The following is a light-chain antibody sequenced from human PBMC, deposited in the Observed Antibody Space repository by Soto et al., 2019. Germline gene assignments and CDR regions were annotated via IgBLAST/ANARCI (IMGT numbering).Light chain of an antibody. CDR2: RNN. CDR3: AAWDDSLSGPV. J-gene: IGLJ7*01. V-gene: IGLV1-47*01. Sequence: QSVLTQPPSASGTPGRRVTISCSGSGSNIGSNYVYWYQQLPGTAPKLLIYRNNQRPSGVPDRFSGSKSGTSASLAISGLRSEDEADYYCAAWDDSLSGPVFGGGTQLTVL. CDR1: GSNIGSNY.